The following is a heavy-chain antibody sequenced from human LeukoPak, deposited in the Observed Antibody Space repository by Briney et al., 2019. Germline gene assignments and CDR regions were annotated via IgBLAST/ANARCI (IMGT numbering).Heavy chain of an antibody. J-gene: IGHJ6*03. CDR1: GFTFSSYG. D-gene: IGHD2-2*01. CDR2: IRYDGGNK. Sequence: GGSLRLSCAASGFTFSSYGMHWVRQAPGKGLEWVAFIRYDGGNKYYADSVKGRFTVSRDNSKNTLYLQMNSLRAEDTAVYYCAKSYSSSTSCYVRDYYYYYYMDVWGKGTTVTVSS. V-gene: IGHV3-30*02. CDR3: AKSYSSSTSCYVRDYYYYYYMDV.